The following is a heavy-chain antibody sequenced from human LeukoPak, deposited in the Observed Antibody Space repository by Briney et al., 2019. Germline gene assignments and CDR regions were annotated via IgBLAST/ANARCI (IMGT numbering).Heavy chain of an antibody. D-gene: IGHD3-22*01. V-gene: IGHV1-18*01. CDR1: GYTFTTYA. CDR2: ISAYNGNT. Sequence: ASVKVSCKASGYTFTTYAITWVRQAPGQGLERMGWISAYNGNTNYAQKLQGRVTMTTDTSTSTAYMELRSLKSDDTAVYYCARSPRDSSGYYYVGALDIWGQGTMVTVSS. J-gene: IGHJ3*02. CDR3: ARSPRDSSGYYYVGALDI.